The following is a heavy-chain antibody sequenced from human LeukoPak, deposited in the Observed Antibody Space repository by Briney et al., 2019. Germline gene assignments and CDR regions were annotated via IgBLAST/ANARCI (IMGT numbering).Heavy chain of an antibody. V-gene: IGHV3-33*01. J-gene: IGHJ4*02. CDR3: ARAPHLAAAVPPHFDY. CDR2: IWYDGSNK. D-gene: IGHD6-13*01. CDR1: GFTFSSYG. Sequence: PGGSLRLSCAASGFTFSSYGMHWVRQAPGKGLEWVAVIWYDGSNKYYADSVKGRFTISRDNAKNSLYLQMNSLRAEDTAVYYCARAPHLAAAVPPHFDYWGQGTLVTVSS.